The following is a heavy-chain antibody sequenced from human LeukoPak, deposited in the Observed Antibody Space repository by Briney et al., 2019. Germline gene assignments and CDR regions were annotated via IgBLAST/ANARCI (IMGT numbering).Heavy chain of an antibody. Sequence: SETLSLTCTVSGDYISSYYWSWIRQPPRKGLEWIGGIYHSGTTYYNPSLKSRVTMSVETSQNQFSLKVRSVTAADTAVYYCARAPITAGGNFDLWGRGTLVTVSS. D-gene: IGHD6-13*01. V-gene: IGHV4-59*04. CDR1: GDYISSYY. CDR2: IYHSGTT. J-gene: IGHJ2*01. CDR3: ARAPITAGGNFDL.